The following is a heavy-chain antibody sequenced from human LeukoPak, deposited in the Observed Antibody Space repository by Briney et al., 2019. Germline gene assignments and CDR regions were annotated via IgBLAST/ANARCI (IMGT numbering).Heavy chain of an antibody. CDR2: IYTSGST. D-gene: IGHD3-22*01. CDR1: GGSISSGSYY. CDR3: ARAHDDSSGLGLGAFDI. J-gene: IGHJ3*02. Sequence: SQTLSLTCTVSGGSISSGSYYWSWIRQPAGKGLEWIGRIYTSGSTNYNPSLKSRVTISVDTSKNQFSLKLSSVTAADTAVYYCARAHDDSSGLGLGAFDIWGQGTMVTVSS. V-gene: IGHV4-61*02.